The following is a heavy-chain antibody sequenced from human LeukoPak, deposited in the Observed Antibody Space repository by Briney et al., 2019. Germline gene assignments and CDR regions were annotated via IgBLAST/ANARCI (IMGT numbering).Heavy chain of an antibody. CDR1: GGSICGDY. Sequence: PSETLSLTCTVSGGSICGDYWTWIRQPPGKGLQYIGYIYHTGATNYNPSLKSRVTMSVDTSKNQFSLTLNSVTAADTAVYFCAKYGKSCRSIDHWGQGTLVTVSS. CDR2: IYHTGAT. CDR3: AKYGKSCRSIDH. V-gene: IGHV4-59*08. J-gene: IGHJ4*02. D-gene: IGHD1-1*01.